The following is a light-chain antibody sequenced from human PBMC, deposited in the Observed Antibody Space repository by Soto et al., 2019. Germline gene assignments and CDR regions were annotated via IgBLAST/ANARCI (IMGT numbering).Light chain of an antibody. CDR1: QSISNW. Sequence: DIQMTQSPSTLSASVGDRVTITCRASQSISNWLAWYQQKPGKAPKFLIYDASRLESGVPSRFTGSGSGTEFTLTISSLQPDDFATYYCQQYNTYPWTLGQGTKVDIK. V-gene: IGKV1-5*01. CDR3: QQYNTYPWT. CDR2: DAS. J-gene: IGKJ1*01.